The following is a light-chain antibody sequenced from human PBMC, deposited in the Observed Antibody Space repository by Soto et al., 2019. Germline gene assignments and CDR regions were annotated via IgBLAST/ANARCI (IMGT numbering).Light chain of an antibody. CDR2: DAT. Sequence: ALTQPRSVSGSPGQSVTISCTGTAADVGAYNFVSWYQLHPGKAPKLMIYDATKRPSGVPDRFSASKSGNTASLTISGLQAEDEADYYCCSYAGSFTWVFGGGTKLTVL. J-gene: IGLJ3*02. CDR3: CSYAGSFTWV. CDR1: AADVGAYNF. V-gene: IGLV2-11*01.